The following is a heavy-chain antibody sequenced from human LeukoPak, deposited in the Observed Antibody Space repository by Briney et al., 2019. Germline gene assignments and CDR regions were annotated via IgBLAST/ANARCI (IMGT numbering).Heavy chain of an antibody. CDR2: IYYSGST. V-gene: IGHV4-39*01. CDR3: ASHYGSGSYFDY. D-gene: IGHD3-10*01. J-gene: IGHJ4*02. CDR1: GGSISSSSYY. Sequence: SSETLSLTCTVSGGSISSSSYYWGWIRQPPGKGLEWIGSIYYSGSTYYNPPLKSRVTISVDTSKNQFSLKLSSVTAADTAVYYCASHYGSGSYFDYWGQGTLVTVSS.